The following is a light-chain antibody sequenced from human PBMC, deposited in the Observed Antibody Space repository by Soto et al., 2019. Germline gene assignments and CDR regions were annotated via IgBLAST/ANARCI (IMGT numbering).Light chain of an antibody. CDR1: NSNVGINY. V-gene: IGLV1-51*01. J-gene: IGLJ3*02. CDR3: GTWDSSLRAVV. Sequence: QSVLTQPPSVSAAPGQKVTISCSGSNSNVGINYVSWYQQLPGTAPKLLIYDDNKRPSGIPDRFYGSKSGTSATLGITGLQTGDEADYYCGTWDSSLRAVVFGGGTKVTVL. CDR2: DDN.